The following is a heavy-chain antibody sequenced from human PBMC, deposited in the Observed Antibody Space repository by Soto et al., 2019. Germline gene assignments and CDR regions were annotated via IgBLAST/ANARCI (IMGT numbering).Heavy chain of an antibody. V-gene: IGHV3-33*01. CDR3: ARDRGSSTICFDY. J-gene: IGHJ4*02. CDR2: IWYDGDK. Sequence: QVQLVESGGGVVQPGRSLRLSCAASGFTFSSYAMHWVRQAPGKGLEWVSVIWYDGDKYYTDSVKGRITISRDNSKNTLYLQMSSLRAEDTAVDYCARDRGSSTICFDYWGQGTLGTVSS. D-gene: IGHD2-2*01. CDR1: GFTFSSYA.